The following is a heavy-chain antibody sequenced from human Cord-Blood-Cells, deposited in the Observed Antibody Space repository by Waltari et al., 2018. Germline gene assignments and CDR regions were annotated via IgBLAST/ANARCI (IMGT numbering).Heavy chain of an antibody. CDR2: ISSSSSTI. J-gene: IGHJ4*02. D-gene: IGHD2-21*01. CDR3: ARVAYCGGDCYSTPYQYYFDY. V-gene: IGHV3-48*02. CDR1: GFTFSSYS. Sequence: EVQLVESGGGLVQPGGSLRLSCAASGFTFSSYSMNWVRQAPGKGLEWVSYISSSSSTIYYADSVKGRFIISRDNAKNSLYLQMNSLRDEDTAVYYCARVAYCGGDCYSTPYQYYFDYWGQGTLVTVSS.